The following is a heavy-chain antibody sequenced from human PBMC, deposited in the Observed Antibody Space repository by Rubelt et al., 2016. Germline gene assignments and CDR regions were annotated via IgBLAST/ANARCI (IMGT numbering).Heavy chain of an antibody. D-gene: IGHD5-18*01. J-gene: IGHJ5*02. CDR3: ARLSTAMLFDP. CDR1: GGSISRGNW. Sequence: QVQLQDSGPGLVKPSGTLSLTCAVSGGSISRGNWWSWVRPPPGKGLEWIGKIFHSGSTDYNPSLQSRVTMSVDKSKNQCALTLSSVTAADTAVYYCARLSTAMLFDPWGQGTLVTVSS. V-gene: IGHV4-4*02. CDR2: IFHSGST.